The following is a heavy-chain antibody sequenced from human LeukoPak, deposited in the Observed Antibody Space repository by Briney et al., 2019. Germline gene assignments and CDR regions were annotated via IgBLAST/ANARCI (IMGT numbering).Heavy chain of an antibody. J-gene: IGHJ1*01. CDR3: TARYCRSTSCYGEYFQR. V-gene: IGHV3-15*01. CDR2: IKTKTDGGST. D-gene: IGHD2-2*01. CDR1: GFTFSNAW. Sequence: GGSLRLSCAASGFTFSNAWMSWVRQAPGKGLEWVGRIKTKTDGGSTDYAAPVKGRFTISRDDSKNTLYLQMNSLKTEDTAVYYCTARYCRSTSCYGEYFQRWGQGTLVTVSS.